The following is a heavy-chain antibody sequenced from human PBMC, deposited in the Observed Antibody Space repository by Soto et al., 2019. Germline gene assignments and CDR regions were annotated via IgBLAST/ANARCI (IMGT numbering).Heavy chain of an antibody. Sequence: EVQLVESGGGLVQPGGSLTLSCAASGFTFSSHWMHWVRQAPGKGLMWVSRIDTEGGTIDYADSVEGRFTISRDNVKKMLYLHRSSLRPDDTAVYYCARNSWGIDFWGQGVLVTVSS. J-gene: IGHJ4*02. CDR2: IDTEGGTI. CDR3: ARNSWGIDF. D-gene: IGHD3-16*01. V-gene: IGHV3-74*01. CDR1: GFTFSSHW.